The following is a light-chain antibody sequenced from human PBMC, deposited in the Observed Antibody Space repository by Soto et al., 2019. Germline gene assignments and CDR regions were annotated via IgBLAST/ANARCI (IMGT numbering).Light chain of an antibody. J-gene: IGLJ7*01. CDR3: SSYTSTSTLWV. Sequence: QSVLTQPASVSGSPGQSITISCTGSSSDLGTYNYVSWYQLHPGKAPKLMIYEVTNRPSGVSNRFSGSKSGNTASLTISGLQPEDEADYFCSSYTSTSTLWVFGGGTQLTVL. V-gene: IGLV2-14*01. CDR2: EVT. CDR1: SSDLGTYNY.